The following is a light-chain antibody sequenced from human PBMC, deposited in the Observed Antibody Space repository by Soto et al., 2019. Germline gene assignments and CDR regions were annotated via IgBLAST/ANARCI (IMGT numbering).Light chain of an antibody. V-gene: IGKV3-11*01. Sequence: PGERATLSCRASQSVSSYLAWYQQKPGQAPRLLIYDASNRATGIPARFSGSGSGTDFTLTISSLEPEDFAVYYRQQRSNFTFGQGTKLEIK. CDR1: QSVSSY. CDR3: QQRSNFT. J-gene: IGKJ2*01. CDR2: DAS.